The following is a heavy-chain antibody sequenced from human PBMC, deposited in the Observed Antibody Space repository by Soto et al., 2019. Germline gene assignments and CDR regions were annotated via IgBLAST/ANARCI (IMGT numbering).Heavy chain of an antibody. CDR3: TKVGGLYDSWSGPLHFDI. Sequence: EAQLVESGGGLVQPGRSLRLSCVGSGFIFDDFAIHWVRQAPGKGLEWVSGISWDSDSIGYADSVKGRFTISRDNAKNALHLQMNSLRGDDTALYYCTKVGGLYDSWSGPLHFDIWGQGTLVTVSS. CDR2: ISWDSDSI. CDR1: GFIFDDFA. V-gene: IGHV3-9*01. D-gene: IGHD3-3*01. J-gene: IGHJ4*02.